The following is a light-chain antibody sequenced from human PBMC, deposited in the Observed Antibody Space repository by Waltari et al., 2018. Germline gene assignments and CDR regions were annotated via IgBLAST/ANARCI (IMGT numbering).Light chain of an antibody. CDR1: QSVLYSNNNNY. V-gene: IGKV4-1*01. J-gene: IGKJ1*01. Sequence: DIVMTQSPDSLTVSLGERATINCKSSQSVLYSNNNNYLAWYQQKEGQPPKLLIYWASSRESGVPDRFSGSGSGTDFTLTISSLQAEDVAVYYCQQYYSIPWTFGQGTKVEIK. CDR3: QQYYSIPWT. CDR2: WAS.